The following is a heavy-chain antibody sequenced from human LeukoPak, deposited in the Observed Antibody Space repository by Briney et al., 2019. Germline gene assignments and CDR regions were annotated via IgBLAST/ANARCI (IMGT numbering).Heavy chain of an antibody. CDR1: GFTFSSYA. J-gene: IGHJ3*02. D-gene: IGHD2-2*03. CDR3: ARDRLDRAAFDI. V-gene: IGHV3-30-3*01. CDR2: ISYDGSNK. Sequence: GGSLRLSCAASGFTFSSYAMHWVRQAPGKGLEWVAVISYDGSNKYYADSVKGRFTISRDNSKNTLYLQMNSLRAEDTAVYYCARDRLDRAAFDIWGQGAMVTVSS.